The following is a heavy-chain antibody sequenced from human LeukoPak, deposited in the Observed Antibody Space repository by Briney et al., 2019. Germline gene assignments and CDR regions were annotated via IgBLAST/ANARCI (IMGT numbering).Heavy chain of an antibody. CDR2: IIPIFGTA. V-gene: IGHV1-69*06. J-gene: IGHJ5*02. CDR3: ARALDWETAMVKNWFDP. D-gene: IGHD5-18*01. Sequence: SVKVSCKASGYTFGTHWMHWVRQAPGQGLEWMGGIIPIFGTANYAQKFQGRVTITADKSTSTAYMELSSLRSEDTAVYYCARALDWETAMVKNWFDPWGQGTLVTVSS. CDR1: GYTFGTHW.